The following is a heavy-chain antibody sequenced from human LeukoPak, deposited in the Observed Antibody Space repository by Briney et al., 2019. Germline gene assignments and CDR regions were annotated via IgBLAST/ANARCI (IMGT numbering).Heavy chain of an antibody. V-gene: IGHV3-48*03. CDR3: ARGWFDY. CDR1: GFTFSSDE. CDR2: MSSSGSTI. Sequence: GGSLRLSCAAAGFTFSSDEMNWVRQAPGEGLEWVSYMSSSGSTIYYADSVKRRFTISRDNAKNSLYLQMNSLRAEDTAVYYCARGWFDYWGQGTLVTVSS. J-gene: IGHJ5*01.